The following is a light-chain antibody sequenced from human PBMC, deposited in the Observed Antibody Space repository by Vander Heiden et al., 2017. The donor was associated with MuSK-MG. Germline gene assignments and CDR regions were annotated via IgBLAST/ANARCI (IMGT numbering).Light chain of an antibody. CDR2: EVS. Sequence: QSALTQPPSESGSPGQSVTISCTGTSSDVGGYNYVSWYQQHPGKAPELMIYEVSKRPSGVPDRFSGSKSGNTASLTVSGLQAEDEADYYCSSYAGSNNYVFGTGTKVTVL. CDR3: SSYAGSNNYV. J-gene: IGLJ1*01. V-gene: IGLV2-8*01. CDR1: SSDVGGYNY.